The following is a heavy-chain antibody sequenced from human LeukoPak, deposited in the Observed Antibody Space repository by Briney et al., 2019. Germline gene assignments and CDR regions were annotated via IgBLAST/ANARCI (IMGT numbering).Heavy chain of an antibody. J-gene: IGHJ4*02. CDR1: GYSISSGFY. CDR3: AREGPDSSGYKPLDY. Sequence: SETLSLTCTVSGYSISSGFYWGWIRQPPGKGLEWIGSIYHSGSTYYNPSLKSRVTISVDTSKNQFSLKLSSVTAADTAVYYCAREGPDSSGYKPLDYWGQGTLVTVSS. D-gene: IGHD3-22*01. CDR2: IYHSGST. V-gene: IGHV4-38-2*02.